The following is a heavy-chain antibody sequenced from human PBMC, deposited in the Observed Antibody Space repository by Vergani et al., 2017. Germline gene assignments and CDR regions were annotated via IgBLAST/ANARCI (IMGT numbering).Heavy chain of an antibody. Sequence: QVQLQESGPGLVKPSETLSLTCTVSGYSISSGYHWGWIRQPPGKGLEWIGSIYHSGSTYYNPSLKSRVTISVDTSKNQFSLKLSSVTAADTAVYYCARVXADISSWYDYYYYYYMDVWGEGTTVTVSS. D-gene: IGHD6-13*01. CDR1: GYSISSGYH. V-gene: IGHV4-38-2*02. CDR2: IYHSGST. CDR3: ARVXADISSWYDYYYYYYMDV. J-gene: IGHJ6*03.